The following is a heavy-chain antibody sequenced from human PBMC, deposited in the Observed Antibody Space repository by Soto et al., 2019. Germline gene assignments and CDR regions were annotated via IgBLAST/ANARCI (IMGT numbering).Heavy chain of an antibody. CDR3: ARSLTTIFGVAPGPYYYGMDV. CDR1: GYTFTGYY. Sequence: ALVKVSCKAAGYTFTGYYMHWERQAPGQGLEWMGWINPNSGGTNYAQKFQGRVTMTRDTSISTAYMELSRLRSDDTAVYYCARSLTTIFGVAPGPYYYGMDVWVQGTTVTVSS. D-gene: IGHD3-3*01. CDR2: INPNSGGT. J-gene: IGHJ6*02. V-gene: IGHV1-2*02.